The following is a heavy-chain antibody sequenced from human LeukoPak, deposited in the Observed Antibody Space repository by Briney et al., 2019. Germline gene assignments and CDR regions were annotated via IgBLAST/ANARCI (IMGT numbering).Heavy chain of an antibody. CDR3: ARDSADWSGSSTEGMDV. CDR2: INHSGST. V-gene: IGHV4-34*01. CDR1: GGSFSGYY. J-gene: IGHJ6*02. Sequence: PSETLSLTCAVYGGSFSGYYWSWIRQPPGKGLEWIGEINHSGSTNYNPSLKSRVTISVDTSKNQFSLKLSSVTAADTAVYYCARDSADWSGSSTEGMDVWGQGTTVTVSS. D-gene: IGHD1-26*01.